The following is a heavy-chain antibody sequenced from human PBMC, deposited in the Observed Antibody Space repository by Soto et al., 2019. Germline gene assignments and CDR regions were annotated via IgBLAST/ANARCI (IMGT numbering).Heavy chain of an antibody. Sequence: PGESLKISCKGSGYSFTSYWISWVRQMPGKGLEWMGRIDPSDSYTYYNPSLKSRVTISVDTSKNQFSLKLSSVTAADTAVYYCAREIMVRGVPRFDPWGQGTLVTVSS. J-gene: IGHJ5*02. CDR3: AREIMVRGVPRFDP. D-gene: IGHD3-10*01. CDR1: GYSFTSYW. CDR2: IDPSDSYT. V-gene: IGHV5-10-1*01.